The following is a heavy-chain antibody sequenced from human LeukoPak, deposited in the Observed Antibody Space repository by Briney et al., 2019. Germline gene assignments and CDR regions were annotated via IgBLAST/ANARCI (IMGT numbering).Heavy chain of an antibody. V-gene: IGHV1-69*04. D-gene: IGHD3-3*01. CDR2: IIPVLGVA. Sequence: SVKVSCKASGGTFSTYAISWVRQAPGQGLEWMGRIIPVLGVANYAQKFQGRVTISADRSTSTAYMEVSSLRSEDTAVYYCATGIGTLWSGYYHDYWGQGTLVTVSS. CDR1: GGTFSTYA. CDR3: ATGIGTLWSGYYHDY. J-gene: IGHJ4*02.